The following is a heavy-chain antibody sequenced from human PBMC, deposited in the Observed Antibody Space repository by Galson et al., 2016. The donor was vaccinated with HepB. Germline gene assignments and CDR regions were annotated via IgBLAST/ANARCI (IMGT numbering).Heavy chain of an antibody. CDR2: ISSSSNSI. V-gene: IGHV3-21*01. D-gene: IGHD6-19*01. J-gene: IGHJ6*02. Sequence: SLRLSCAASGLTFSSYNMNWVRQAPGKGLEWVSSISSSSNSIYDADSVKGRFTISRDNAKNSLFLQMNSLRAEDTAVYYCARDERWPRGMDVWGQGTTVTVSS. CDR3: ARDERWPRGMDV. CDR1: GLTFSSYN.